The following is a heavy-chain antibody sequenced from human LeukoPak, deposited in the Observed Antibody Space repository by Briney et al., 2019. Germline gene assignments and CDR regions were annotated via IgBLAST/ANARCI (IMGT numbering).Heavy chain of an antibody. D-gene: IGHD4/OR15-4a*01. V-gene: IGHV4-38-2*02. J-gene: IGHJ4*02. CDR1: GYSISSGYY. Sequence: SETLSLTCTVSGYSISSGYYWGWIRQPPGKGLEWIGSIYHSGSTYYNPSLKSRVTISVDTSKNQFSLKLSSVTAADTAVYYCARTMVTTKLFDYWGQGTLVTVSS. CDR2: IYHSGST. CDR3: ARTMVTTKLFDY.